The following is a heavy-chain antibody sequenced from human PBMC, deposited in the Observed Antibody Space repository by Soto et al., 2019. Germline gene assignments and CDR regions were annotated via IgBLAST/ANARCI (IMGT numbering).Heavy chain of an antibody. V-gene: IGHV4-61*01. CDR1: CSPVSNTNYY. J-gene: IGHJ1*01. CDR3: ATRFQH. Sequence: PSETLSLTCNISCSPVSNTNYYWSWIRQPPGKGLEWIGYIDYRGSSNYSPSLKSRVSISIDTSKNQFSLKLNSVTAADTAVYYCATRFQHWGQG. CDR2: IDYRGSS.